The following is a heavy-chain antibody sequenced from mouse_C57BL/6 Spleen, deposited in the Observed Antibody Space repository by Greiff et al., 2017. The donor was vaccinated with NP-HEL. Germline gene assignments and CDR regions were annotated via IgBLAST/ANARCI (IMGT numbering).Heavy chain of an antibody. CDR2: INPNNGGT. CDR3: ARNYYGSSSGFAY. J-gene: IGHJ3*01. CDR1: GYTFTDYY. V-gene: IGHV1-26*01. Sequence: VQLQQSGPELVKPGASVKISCKASGYTFTDYYMNWVKQSHGKSLEWIGDINPNNGGTSYNQKFKGKATLTVDKSSSTAYMELRSLTSEDSAVYYCARNYYGSSSGFAYWGQVTLVTVST. D-gene: IGHD1-1*01.